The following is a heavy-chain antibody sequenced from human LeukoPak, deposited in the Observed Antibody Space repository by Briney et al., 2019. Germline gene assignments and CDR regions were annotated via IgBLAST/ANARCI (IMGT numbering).Heavy chain of an antibody. J-gene: IGHJ4*02. D-gene: IGHD3-10*01. Sequence: GGSLRLSCAASGFTFSSYSMNWVRQAPGKGLEWVSSISSSSSYIYYADSVKGRFTISRDNAKNSLYLQMNSLRAEDTAVYYCARDTLGVWFGELLGGFDYWGQGTLVTVSS. CDR1: GFTFSSYS. CDR3: ARDTLGVWFGELLGGFDY. CDR2: ISSSSSYI. V-gene: IGHV3-21*01.